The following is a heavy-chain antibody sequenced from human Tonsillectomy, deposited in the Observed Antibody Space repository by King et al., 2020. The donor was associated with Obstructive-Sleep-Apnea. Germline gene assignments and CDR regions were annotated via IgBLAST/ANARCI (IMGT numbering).Heavy chain of an antibody. D-gene: IGHD3-22*01. V-gene: IGHV3-66*01. Sequence: VQLVESGGGLVQPGGSLRLSCAASGFTARSHYMSWVRQAPGKGLGWVAGIYSGGSTYYADSLKGRFTISRDNSKNTLYLQMNSLRAEDTAVYYCARVSGFDDAFDIWGQGTMVTVSS. CDR1: GFTARSHY. J-gene: IGHJ3*02. CDR3: ARVSGFDDAFDI. CDR2: IYSGGST.